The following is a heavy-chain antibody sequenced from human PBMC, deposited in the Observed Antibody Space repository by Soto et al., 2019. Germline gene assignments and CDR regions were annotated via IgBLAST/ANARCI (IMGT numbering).Heavy chain of an antibody. CDR2: ISSSSSYI. D-gene: IGHD3-16*01. Sequence: PGGSLRLSCAASGFTFSSYSMNWVRQAPGKGLEWVSSISSSSSYIYYADSVKGRFTISRDNAKNSLYLQMNSLRAEDAAVYYCARDSPPFDARRLGWYYYYYMDVWGKGTTVTVSS. V-gene: IGHV3-21*01. CDR1: GFTFSSYS. J-gene: IGHJ6*03. CDR3: ARDSPPFDARRLGWYYYYYMDV.